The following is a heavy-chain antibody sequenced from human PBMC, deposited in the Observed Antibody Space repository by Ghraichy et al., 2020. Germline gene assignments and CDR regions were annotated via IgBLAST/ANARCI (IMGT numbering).Heavy chain of an antibody. V-gene: IGHV3-49*03. CDR3: SHRISTNCYSWFDP. D-gene: IGHD2-2*01. J-gene: IGHJ5*02. CDR1: GFTFGDYA. Sequence: GGSLRLSCTASGFTFGDYAMSWFRQAPGKGLEWVGFIRNKPYGGTTEYAASVKGRFTISRDDSKSIAYLQMNSLKTEDTAVYYCSHRISTNCYSWFDPRGQGALVTVSS. CDR2: IRNKPYGGTT.